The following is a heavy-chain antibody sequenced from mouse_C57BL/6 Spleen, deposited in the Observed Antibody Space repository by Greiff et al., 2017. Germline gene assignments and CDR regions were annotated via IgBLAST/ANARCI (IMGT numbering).Heavy chain of an antibody. D-gene: IGHD3-2*02. CDR1: GFNIKDYY. CDR3: ARPAQAAWFAY. CDR2: IDPEDGDT. V-gene: IGHV14-2*01. J-gene: IGHJ3*01. Sequence: VQLQQSGAELVKPGASVKLSCTASGFNIKDYYMHWVKPRTEQGLEWIGRIDPEDGDTKYAPTFQGKATITADTSSNTAYLQLSSLTSEDTAGYYCARPAQAAWFAYWGQGTLVTVSA.